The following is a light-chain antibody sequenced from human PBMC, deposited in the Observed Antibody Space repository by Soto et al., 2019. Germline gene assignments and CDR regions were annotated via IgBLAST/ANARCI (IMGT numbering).Light chain of an antibody. Sequence: QTVVTQPPSASGTPGQRVIISCSGSSSNIGINTVNWYQQVPGTAPKLLIFSNTQRPSGVPDRFSGSKSGTSASLAISGLQSEDEAEYYCAAWDDSLGGLVVFGGGTKLTVL. V-gene: IGLV1-44*01. CDR1: SSNIGINT. J-gene: IGLJ2*01. CDR3: AAWDDSLGGLVV. CDR2: SNT.